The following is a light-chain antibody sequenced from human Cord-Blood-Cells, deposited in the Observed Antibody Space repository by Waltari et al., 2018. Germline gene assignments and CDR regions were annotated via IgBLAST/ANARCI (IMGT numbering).Light chain of an antibody. J-gene: IGLJ3*02. CDR1: SSDVGGYNY. CDR2: EVS. CDR3: SSYTSSSTWV. Sequence: QSALTQPASVSGSPGQSITISCTGTSSDVGGYNYVSWYQQHPGKAPKLMIYEVSKRAAGGSKRFSGAKSGNTAYLTISGLQAEDEADYYCSSYTSSSTWVFGGGTKLTVL. V-gene: IGLV2-14*01.